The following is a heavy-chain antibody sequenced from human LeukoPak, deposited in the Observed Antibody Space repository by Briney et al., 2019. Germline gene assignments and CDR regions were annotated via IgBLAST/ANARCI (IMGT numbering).Heavy chain of an antibody. V-gene: IGHV3-23*01. CDR1: GFTFRNYA. J-gene: IGHJ4*02. D-gene: IGHD3-9*01. CDR2: IVGSGSST. Sequence: GGSLRLSCAASGFTFRNYAMSWVRQSPGEGLEWVSPIVGSGSSTYYADSVKGRLTISRDNSKNTLYLQLNRLRAEDTAVYYCAKWGDYDILTGYYDPDYWGQGTLVTVSS. CDR3: AKWGDYDILTGYYDPDY.